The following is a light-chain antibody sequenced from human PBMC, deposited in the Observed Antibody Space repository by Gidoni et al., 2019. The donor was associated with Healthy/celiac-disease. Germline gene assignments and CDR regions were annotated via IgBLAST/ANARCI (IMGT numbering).Light chain of an antibody. CDR2: DAS. CDR1: RDISNY. CDR3: QQYDNL. Sequence: IQMTQSPSSLSASVGDRVTITCQASRDISNYLNWYQQKPGKVPKLLIYDASNLETGVPSRFSGSGSGTDFTFTISSLQPEDISTYYCQQYDNLFGPGTKVDIK. V-gene: IGKV1-33*01. J-gene: IGKJ3*01.